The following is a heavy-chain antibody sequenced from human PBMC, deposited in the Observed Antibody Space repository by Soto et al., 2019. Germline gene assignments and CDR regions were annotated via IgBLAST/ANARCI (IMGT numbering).Heavy chain of an antibody. J-gene: IGHJ5*01. Sequence: LRLSCAASGFTFSSYGMHWVRQAPGKGLEWVAFISTTSFTKYYADSVKGRFTISRDNDRNSLYLQMNSLRDEDTAVYYCARDRCYDGTCYSASDSWGQGTLVTVSS. CDR3: ARDRCYDGTCYSASDS. CDR1: GFTFSSYG. V-gene: IGHV3-48*02. CDR2: ISTTSFTK. D-gene: IGHD2-15*01.